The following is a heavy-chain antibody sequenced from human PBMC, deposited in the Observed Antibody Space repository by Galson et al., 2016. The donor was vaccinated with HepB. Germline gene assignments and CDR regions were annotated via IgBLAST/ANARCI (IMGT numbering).Heavy chain of an antibody. D-gene: IGHD5-18*01. V-gene: IGHV3-48*02. J-gene: IGHJ4*02. CDR2: ISSASSTI. Sequence: CAASGFTFSSYSMNWVRRAPGKGLEWVSYISSASSTIYYADSVKCRFTISRDNAKNSLYLQMNSLRDEDTAVYYCAREKTATIDYWGQGTLVTVSS. CDR1: GFTFSSYS. CDR3: AREKTATIDY.